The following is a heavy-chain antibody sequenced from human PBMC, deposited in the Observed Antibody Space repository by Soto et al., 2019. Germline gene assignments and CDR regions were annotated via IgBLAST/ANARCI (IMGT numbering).Heavy chain of an antibody. CDR2: MNPTNGNA. V-gene: IGHV1-8*01. CDR1: GYNFPSFT. Sequence: QERLVQSGAELRRPGASVKISCRASGYNFPSFTVNWVRQASGQGPEWLGWMNPTNGNAAFARDFQGRVTMTRDLSTDTAYLELGGLSSGVTAIYYCARAVGIAVTGLDLWGAGTVGTVS. CDR3: ARAVGIAVTGLDL. D-gene: IGHD6-19*01. J-gene: IGHJ5*02.